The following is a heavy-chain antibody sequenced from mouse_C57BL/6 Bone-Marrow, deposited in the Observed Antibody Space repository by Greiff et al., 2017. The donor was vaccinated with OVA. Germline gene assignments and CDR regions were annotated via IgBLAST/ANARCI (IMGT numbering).Heavy chain of an antibody. D-gene: IGHD2-3*01. Sequence: QVQLQQSGAELVRPGASVKLSCKASGYTFTDYYINWVKQRPGQGLEWIARIYPGSGNTYYNEKLKGKATLTAEKSSSTAYMQLSSLTSEDSAVYFCAREERWLLRNYAMDYWGQGTSVTVSS. J-gene: IGHJ4*01. CDR3: AREERWLLRNYAMDY. V-gene: IGHV1-76*01. CDR1: GYTFTDYY. CDR2: IYPGSGNT.